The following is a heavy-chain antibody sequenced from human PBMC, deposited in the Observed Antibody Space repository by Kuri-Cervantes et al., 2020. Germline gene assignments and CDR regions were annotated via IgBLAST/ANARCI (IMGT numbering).Heavy chain of an antibody. CDR3: AREYYYDTKGFDL. CDR2: ISDTGGIT. J-gene: IGHJ2*01. D-gene: IGHD3-22*01. Sequence: GESLKISCEASGFHFPNYAMHWVRQAPRKGMEWASAISDTGGITKYGDSVKGRFTISRDNAKNSLYLQMNSLRAEDTAVYYCAREYYYDTKGFDLWGRGTLVTVSS. CDR1: GFHFPNYA. V-gene: IGHV3-23*01.